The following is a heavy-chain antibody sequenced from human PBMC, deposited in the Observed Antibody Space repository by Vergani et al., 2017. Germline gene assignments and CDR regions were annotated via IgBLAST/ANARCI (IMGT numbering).Heavy chain of an antibody. CDR2: IIGSGGST. Sequence: EVQLLESGGDLVQPGGSLRLSCAASGFTFNHYAMNWFRQAPGKGLEWVSGIIGSGGSTYYAASVKGRFTISRASSKNTLYLQMNSLSAGDTAVYYCAKANPRNSGYDYLYYYHAMDVWGQGTTVTVSS. CDR1: GFTFNHYA. V-gene: IGHV3-23*01. D-gene: IGHD5-12*01. CDR3: AKANPRNSGYDYLYYYHAMDV. J-gene: IGHJ6*02.